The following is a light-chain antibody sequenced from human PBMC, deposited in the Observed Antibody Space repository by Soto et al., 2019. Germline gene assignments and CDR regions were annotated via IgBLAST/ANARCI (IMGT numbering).Light chain of an antibody. CDR2: GAS. V-gene: IGKV3-20*01. Sequence: EIVLTQSPGTLSLSSGERATLSCRASQSVRSNYLAWYQQTPGQAPRLLIYGASSRATGIPDRFGGSGSVTDFTLTISRLEPEDCAVYYCQQYASSPLTFGGGTKVEIK. CDR3: QQYASSPLT. CDR1: QSVRSNY. J-gene: IGKJ4*01.